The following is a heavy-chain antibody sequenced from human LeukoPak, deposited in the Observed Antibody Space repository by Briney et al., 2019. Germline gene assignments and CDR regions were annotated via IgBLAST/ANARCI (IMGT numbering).Heavy chain of an antibody. J-gene: IGHJ5*02. Sequence: GASVKVSCKASGYTFTSYDINWVRQATGQGLEWMGWMNPNSGNTGYAQKFQGRVTITRNTSISTAYMELSSLRSEDTAVYYCAREDGSYGGRWFDPWGQGTLVTVSS. CDR1: GYTFTSYD. CDR2: MNPNSGNT. D-gene: IGHD1-26*01. V-gene: IGHV1-8*03. CDR3: AREDGSYGGRWFDP.